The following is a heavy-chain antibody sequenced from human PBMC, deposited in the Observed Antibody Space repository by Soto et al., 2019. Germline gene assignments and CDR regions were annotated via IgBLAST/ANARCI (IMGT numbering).Heavy chain of an antibody. CDR1: GGSISSGGYY. CDR3: ARVVTVTHNWFDP. J-gene: IGHJ5*02. D-gene: IGHD4-17*01. CDR2: IYYSGST. V-gene: IGHV4-31*11. Sequence: NPSETLSLTCAVSGGSISSGGYYWSWIRQHPGKGLEWIGYIYYSGSTYYNPSLKSRVTISVDTSKNQFSLKLGSVTAADTAVYYCARVVTVTHNWFDPWGQGTLVTVSS.